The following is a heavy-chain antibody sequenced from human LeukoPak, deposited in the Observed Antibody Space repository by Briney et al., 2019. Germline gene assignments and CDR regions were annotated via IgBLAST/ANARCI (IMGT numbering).Heavy chain of an antibody. V-gene: IGHV6-1*01. CDR1: GDSVSRKSVA. J-gene: IGHJ5*02. D-gene: IGHD5-18*01. CDR2: TYYRSKWYN. Sequence: SQTLSLTCAISGDSVSRKSVARNWIRQSPSRGLEWLGRTYYRSKWYNDYAVSVKSRISISPDTSKNQLSLQLNSVTPEDTAVYYCARQTWIQMINWFDPWGQGTLVTVSS. CDR3: ARQTWIQMINWFDP.